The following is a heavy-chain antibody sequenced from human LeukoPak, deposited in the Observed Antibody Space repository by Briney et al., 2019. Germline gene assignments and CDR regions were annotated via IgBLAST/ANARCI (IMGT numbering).Heavy chain of an antibody. V-gene: IGHV1-18*01. CDR1: GYTFTSYG. CDR3: ARAHGFDSSGYSEAYFDH. D-gene: IGHD3-22*01. J-gene: IGHJ4*02. Sequence: ASVKVSCRASGYTFTSYGISWVRQAPGQGLEWMGWISAYNGNTNYAQKLQGRVTMTTDTSTSTAYMELRSLTSDDTAVYYCARAHGFDSSGYSEAYFDHWGQGTLVTVSS. CDR2: ISAYNGNT.